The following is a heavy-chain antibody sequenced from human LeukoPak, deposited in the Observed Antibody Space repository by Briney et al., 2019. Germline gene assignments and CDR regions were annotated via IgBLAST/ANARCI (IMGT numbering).Heavy chain of an antibody. J-gene: IGHJ4*02. D-gene: IGHD3-3*01. V-gene: IGHV3-9*01. CDR3: AKDNEGDFWYFDY. CDR2: ISWNSGSI. CDR1: GFTFDDYA. Sequence: PGGSLRLSCAASGFTFDDYAMHWVRQAPGKGLEWVSGISWNSGSIGYADSVKGRFTISRDNAKNSLYLQMNRLRAEDTALYYCAKDNEGDFWYFDYWGQGTLVTVSS.